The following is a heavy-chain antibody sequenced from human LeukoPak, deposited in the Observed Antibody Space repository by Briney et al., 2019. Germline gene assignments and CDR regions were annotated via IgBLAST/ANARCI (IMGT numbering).Heavy chain of an antibody. Sequence: GGSLRLSCAASGFTFSSYAMSWVRQAPGKGLEWDSAISGSGGSTYYADSVKGRFTISRDNSKNTLYLQMNSLRAEDTAVYYCAKDRYGDYGMDVWGQGTMVTVSS. CDR2: ISGSGGST. V-gene: IGHV3-23*01. D-gene: IGHD4-17*01. CDR3: AKDRYGDYGMDV. CDR1: GFTFSSYA. J-gene: IGHJ6*02.